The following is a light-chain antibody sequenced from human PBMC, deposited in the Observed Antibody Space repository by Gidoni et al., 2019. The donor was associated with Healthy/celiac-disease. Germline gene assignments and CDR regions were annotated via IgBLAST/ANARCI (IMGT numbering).Light chain of an antibody. Sequence: QSVLTQPPSVSAAPGQKVTISCSGSSSNIGNNYESGYQQLPGTAPKLLIYDNNTRPSGIPDRFSGSRSGTSATLGITGLQTGDEADYYCGTWDSSLSAWVFGGGTKLTVL. CDR2: DNN. CDR3: GTWDSSLSAWV. CDR1: SSNIGNNY. J-gene: IGLJ3*02. V-gene: IGLV1-51*01.